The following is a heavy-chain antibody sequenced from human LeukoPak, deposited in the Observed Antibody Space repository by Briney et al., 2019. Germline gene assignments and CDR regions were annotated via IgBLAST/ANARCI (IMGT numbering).Heavy chain of an antibody. CDR2: INPNSRGT. CDR3: ARELYKPNSSGGYPDAFDI. V-gene: IGHV1-2*02. Sequence: ASVKASSKASGDTFTAYYMHWVRQAPGQRREWMGWINPNSRGTNYAQKFQGRVTMTRDTSISTAYMELSRLRSDDTAVYHCARELYKPNSSGGYPDAFDIWGQGTMVTVSS. J-gene: IGHJ3*02. D-gene: IGHD6-19*01. CDR1: GDTFTAYY.